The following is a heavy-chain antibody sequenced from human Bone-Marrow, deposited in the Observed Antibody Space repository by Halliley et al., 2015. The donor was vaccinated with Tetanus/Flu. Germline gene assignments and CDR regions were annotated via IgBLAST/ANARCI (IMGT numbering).Heavy chain of an antibody. V-gene: IGHV3-7*03. J-gene: IGHJ4*02. D-gene: IGHD4-17*01. CDR1: GFIFSDYW. CDR2: IRTDGSQK. Sequence: SLRLSCAASGFIFSDYWMNWVRQAPGKGLEWVANIRTDGSQKYYLDSVKGRFTISRDNAKNSLYLQMNNLRNDDTAVYYCVRDSRFSRDYWGQGTLVAVSS. CDR3: VRDSRFSRDY.